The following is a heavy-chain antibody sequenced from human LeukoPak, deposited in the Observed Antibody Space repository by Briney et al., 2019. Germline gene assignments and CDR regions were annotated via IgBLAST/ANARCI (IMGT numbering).Heavy chain of an antibody. Sequence: SETLSLTCAVSDYSINSGHYWGWIRQPPGKGLEWIGSIYHSGSTYYNPSLKSRVTISVDTSKNQFSLKLSSVTAADTAVYYCARLERPYYFDYWGQGTLVTVSS. CDR2: IYHSGST. J-gene: IGHJ4*02. CDR3: ARLERPYYFDY. D-gene: IGHD1-1*01. V-gene: IGHV4-38-2*01. CDR1: DYSINSGHY.